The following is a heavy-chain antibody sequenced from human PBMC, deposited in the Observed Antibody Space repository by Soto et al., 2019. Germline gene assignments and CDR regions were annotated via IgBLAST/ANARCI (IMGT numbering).Heavy chain of an antibody. CDR2: IYYSGST. D-gene: IGHD6-13*01. CDR1: GGSISSYY. J-gene: IGHJ6*02. CDR3: AGRARAEAGTLYYYYGMDV. V-gene: IGHV4-59*01. Sequence: PSETLSLTCTVSGGSISSYYWSWIRQPPGKGLEWIGYIYYSGSTNYNPSLKSRVTISVDTSKNQFSLKLSSVTAADTAVYYCAGRARAEAGTLYYYYGMDVWGQGTTVTVSS.